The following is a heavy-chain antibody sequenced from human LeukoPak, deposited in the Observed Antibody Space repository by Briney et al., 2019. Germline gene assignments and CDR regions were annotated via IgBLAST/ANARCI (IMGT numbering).Heavy chain of an antibody. V-gene: IGHV3-53*01. J-gene: IGHJ4*02. Sequence: GGSLRLSCAASGFTVSSNYMSWVRQAPGKGLEWVSVLYSGGTTYYTDSVKGRFTISRDNSKNTLYLQMNSLRVEDTAVYYCARGGGGIYFDYWGQGTLVTVSS. CDR3: ARGGGGIYFDY. CDR2: LYSGGTT. CDR1: GFTVSSNY. D-gene: IGHD2-21*01.